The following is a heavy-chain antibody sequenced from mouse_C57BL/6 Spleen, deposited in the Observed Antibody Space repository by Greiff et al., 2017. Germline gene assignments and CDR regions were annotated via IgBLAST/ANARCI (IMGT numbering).Heavy chain of an antibody. CDR3: ARCTTVVADWYVGV. J-gene: IGHJ1*03. CDR1: GYTFTDYY. CDR2: INPNNGGT. V-gene: IGHV1-26*01. Sequence: VQLQQSGPELVKPGASVKISCKASGYTFTDYYMNWVKQSHGKSLEWIGDINPNNGGTSYNQKFKGKATLTVDKSSSTADMELRSLTSDDSAVYYCARCTTVVADWYVGVWGTRTTVTVSS. D-gene: IGHD1-1*01.